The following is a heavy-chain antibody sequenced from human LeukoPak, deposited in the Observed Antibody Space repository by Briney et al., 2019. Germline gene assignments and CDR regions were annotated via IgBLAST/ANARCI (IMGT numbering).Heavy chain of an antibody. D-gene: IGHD3-3*01. Sequence: PSASLSLTRTLAAPSISSGSYYWGWIREPAGRGREWIGRIYTSGSTKYNSYIKSRVTVSVDTSNNQYSLKLSSVTDADTAVYYYARAIGSGDHYDFWSGYYYFDHWGQGTLVTVSS. CDR3: ARAIGSGDHYDFWSGYYYFDH. V-gene: IGHV4-61*02. J-gene: IGHJ4*02. CDR2: IYTSGST. CDR1: APSISSGSYY.